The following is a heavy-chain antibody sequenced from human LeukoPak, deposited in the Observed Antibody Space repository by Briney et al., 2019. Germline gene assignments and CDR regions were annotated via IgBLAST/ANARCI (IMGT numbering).Heavy chain of an antibody. CDR2: INPNSGGK. CDR3: ARIAACPKHNWFDP. V-gene: IGHV1-2*02. Sequence: ASVMVSCKASGYTFTGYYMHWVRQPPGQGLEWMGWINPNSGGKNYAQKFQGRVSMTRETSIRTAYMELSRLRSDDTAVYYCARIAACPKHNWFDPCGEGTLVTVSS. J-gene: IGHJ5*02. CDR1: GYTFTGYY. D-gene: IGHD6-6*01.